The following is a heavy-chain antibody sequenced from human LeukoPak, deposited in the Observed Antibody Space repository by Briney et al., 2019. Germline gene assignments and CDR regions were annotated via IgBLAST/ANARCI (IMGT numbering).Heavy chain of an antibody. Sequence: GGSLRLSCAASGFTVSSNYMSWVRQAPGKGLEWVSVIYSGGSTYYADSVKGRFTISRDNSKNTLYLQMNSLRAEDTAVYYCAREGRDGYNWYFDYWGQGTPVTVSS. V-gene: IGHV3-66*01. J-gene: IGHJ4*02. D-gene: IGHD5-24*01. CDR3: AREGRDGYNWYFDY. CDR2: IYSGGST. CDR1: GFTVSSNY.